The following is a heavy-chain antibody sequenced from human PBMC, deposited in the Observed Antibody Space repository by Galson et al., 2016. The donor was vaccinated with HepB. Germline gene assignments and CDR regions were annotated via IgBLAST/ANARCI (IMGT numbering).Heavy chain of an antibody. CDR2: IIAKFGQA. CDR1: GDIFNSYA. Sequence: SVKVSCKASGDIFNSYALNWVRLAPGQGPEWMGGIIAKFGQANYAQKFKGRVTITADESTSTGYMELSGLTSEDTAVYYCARWRAELLSGPHHYNGMDVWGQGTAVTVSS. V-gene: IGHV1-69*13. CDR3: ARWRAELLSGPHHYNGMDV. J-gene: IGHJ6*02. D-gene: IGHD1-14*01.